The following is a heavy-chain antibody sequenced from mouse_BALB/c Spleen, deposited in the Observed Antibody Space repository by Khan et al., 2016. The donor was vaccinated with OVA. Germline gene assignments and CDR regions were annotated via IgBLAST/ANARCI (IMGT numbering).Heavy chain of an antibody. Sequence: QVQLQQSGAELVRPGVSVKISCKGSGYTFTDFAMHWVKQSHAKSLEWIGVISTFYGDATYNQMFKDKATMTVDKSSSTAYMELVRLTSEDSAIYYCAGGSGNSRFAYWGQGTLVTVSA. CDR3: AGGSGNSRFAY. V-gene: IGHV1S137*01. CDR1: GYTFTDFA. CDR2: ISTFYGDA. J-gene: IGHJ3*01. D-gene: IGHD1-3*01.